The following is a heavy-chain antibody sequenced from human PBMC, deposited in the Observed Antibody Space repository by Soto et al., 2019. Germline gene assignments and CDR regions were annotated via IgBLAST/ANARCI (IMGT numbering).Heavy chain of an antibody. D-gene: IGHD3-3*01. J-gene: IGHJ3*02. Sequence: QLHLVQSGAVVKKPGASVTVSCSASGYPVTAYYMHWVRQAPGRGLEWMGGINPATGAAKYTQTFQGRGTMTRDTSTGTVFMERSGLTSEDTAVFSCARGGGVGVAGSAAFDMWGQGTLVTVSS. CDR1: GYPVTAYY. CDR2: INPATGAA. V-gene: IGHV1-2*02. CDR3: ARGGGVGVAGSAAFDM.